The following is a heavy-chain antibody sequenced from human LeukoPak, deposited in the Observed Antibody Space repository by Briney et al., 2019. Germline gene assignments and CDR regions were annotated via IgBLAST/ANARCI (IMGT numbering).Heavy chain of an antibody. CDR1: GGSISSRSYS. Sequence: SETLSLTCSVSGGSISSRSYSWGWIRQPPGKGLEWIGNIDYSGTTYYTPSLKSRITISVDTSKNQFSLRLSSVTAADTAVYYFRRKTSRSDGLDPWGKGTLV. J-gene: IGHJ5*02. V-gene: IGHV4-39*07. CDR3: RRKTSRSDGLDP. CDR2: IDYSGTT.